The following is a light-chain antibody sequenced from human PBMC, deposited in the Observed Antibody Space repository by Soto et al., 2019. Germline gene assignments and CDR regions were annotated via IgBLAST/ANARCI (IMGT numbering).Light chain of an antibody. CDR1: QGIGNA. CDR3: LKDINYPWK. CDR2: GAS. J-gene: IGKJ1*01. V-gene: IGKV1-6*01. Sequence: IQMAQAPCTLSGYVGGIVTISLWASQGIGNALGWYQQKPGKPPKVLIYGASNLQSGVPPRFSGSGSGTDFTLAISSLQPEDSATYYCLKDINYPWKFGKGTKVDIK.